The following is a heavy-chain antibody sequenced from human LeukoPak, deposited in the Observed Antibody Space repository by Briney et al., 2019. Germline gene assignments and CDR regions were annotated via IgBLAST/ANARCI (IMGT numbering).Heavy chain of an antibody. CDR2: IHYSGNT. CDR1: GGSLSGFY. CDR3: AGDIPADL. V-gene: IGHV4-59*01. J-gene: IGHJ5*02. Sequence: SETLSLTCTVSGGSLSGFYWSWIRQPPGKGLEWIGYIHYSGNTNYNPSLKRRVNITLDTSENQFSLRLSSVTAADTAVYFCAGDIPADLWGQGTRLTVSS.